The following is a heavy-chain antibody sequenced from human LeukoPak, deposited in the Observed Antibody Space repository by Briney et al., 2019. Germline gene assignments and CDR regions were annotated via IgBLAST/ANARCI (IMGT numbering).Heavy chain of an antibody. Sequence: SQTLSLTCAISGDSVSSNSAAWNWSRQSPSRGLEWLGRTYYRSKWYSDYAVSVKRRLTTNPDTSKNHFSLQLNSVTPEDTAVYYCARAVVPAAIRIYGMDVWGQGTTVTVSS. J-gene: IGHJ6*02. D-gene: IGHD2-2*02. CDR1: GDSVSSNSAA. V-gene: IGHV6-1*01. CDR2: TYYRSKWYS. CDR3: ARAVVPAAIRIYGMDV.